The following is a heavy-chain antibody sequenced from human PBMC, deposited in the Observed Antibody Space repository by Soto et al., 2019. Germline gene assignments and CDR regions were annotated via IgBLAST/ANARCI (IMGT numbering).Heavy chain of an antibody. CDR1: GGTFSSYA. V-gene: IGHV1-69*01. D-gene: IGHD3-22*01. J-gene: IGHJ3*02. Sequence: QVQLVQSGAEVKKPGSSVKVSCKASGGTFSSYAISWVRQAPGQGLEWMGGIIPIFGTANYAQKFQGRVTITADESTSTAYMELSSLRSEDTAVYYCARDPYYYDSSGYYKSDAFDIWGQGTMVTVSS. CDR3: ARDPYYYDSSGYYKSDAFDI. CDR2: IIPIFGTA.